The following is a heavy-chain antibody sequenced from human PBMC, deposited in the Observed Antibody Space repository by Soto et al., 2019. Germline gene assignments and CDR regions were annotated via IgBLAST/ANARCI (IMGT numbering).Heavy chain of an antibody. D-gene: IGHD6-19*01. CDR2: ILHSVTT. J-gene: IGHJ3*01. CDR3: AYSSGWYRHDV. Sequence: QVQLQESGPGLVKPSGTLSLTCAVSGDSISSPKWWTWLRQPPGKGLEWIGDILHSVTTNYNPSLKSRVTLSVDKPQIQFSLKLTSVTAADTAIYYCAYSSGWYRHDVWGQGTSVTVSS. CDR1: GDSISSPKW. V-gene: IGHV4-4*02.